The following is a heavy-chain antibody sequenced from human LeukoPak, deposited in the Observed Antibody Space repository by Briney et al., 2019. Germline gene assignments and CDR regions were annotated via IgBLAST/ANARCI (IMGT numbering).Heavy chain of an antibody. V-gene: IGHV1-8*02. J-gene: IGHJ6*02. D-gene: IGHD2-21*01. CDR3: ARGYSLPSGMDV. CDR2: MNPNSGNT. Sequence: ASVKVSCKASGYTFTSYYMHWVRQAPGQGLEWMGWMNPNSGNTGYAQKFQGRVTMTRNTSISTAYMELSSLRSEDTAVYYCARGYSLPSGMDVWGQGTTVTVSS. CDR1: GYTFTSYY.